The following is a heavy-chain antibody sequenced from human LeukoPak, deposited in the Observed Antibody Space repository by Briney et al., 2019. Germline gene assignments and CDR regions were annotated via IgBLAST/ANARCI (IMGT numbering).Heavy chain of an antibody. J-gene: IGHJ6*03. CDR3: ARHSRVRGVISFYYYYYMDV. V-gene: IGHV4-38-2*02. CDR1: GYSISSGYY. Sequence: SETLSLTCTVSGYSISSGYYWGWIRQPPGKGLEWIGSIYHSGSTYYNPSLKSRGTISVDTSKNQFSLKLSSVTAADTAVYYCARHSRVRGVISFYYYYYMDVWGKGTTVTVSS. CDR2: IYHSGST. D-gene: IGHD3-10*01.